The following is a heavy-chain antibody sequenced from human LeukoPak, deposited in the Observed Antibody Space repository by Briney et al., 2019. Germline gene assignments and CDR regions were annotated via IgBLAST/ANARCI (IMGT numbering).Heavy chain of an antibody. Sequence: ASVKVSCKASGYTFTSYGISWVRQAPGQGLEWMGWISAYNGNTNYAQKLQGRVTMTTDTSTSTAYMELRSLRSDDTAVYYRARIDYGDYLGDYWGQGTLVTVSS. D-gene: IGHD4-17*01. J-gene: IGHJ4*02. CDR1: GYTFTSYG. V-gene: IGHV1-18*04. CDR3: ARIDYGDYLGDY. CDR2: ISAYNGNT.